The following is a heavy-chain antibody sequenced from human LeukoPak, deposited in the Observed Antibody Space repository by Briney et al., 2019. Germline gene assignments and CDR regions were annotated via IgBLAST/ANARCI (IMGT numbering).Heavy chain of an antibody. CDR1: GFTFSSYE. D-gene: IGHD6-13*01. V-gene: IGHV3-48*03. CDR2: ISGSGGSR. J-gene: IGHJ4*02. Sequence: PGGSLRLSCSASGFTFSSYEMNWVRQAPGKGLEWVSYISGSGGSRYYADSVKGRFTISRDNTRNSLYLQMDSLRAEDTALYYCARVEQQLVKGYWGQGTLVTGSS. CDR3: ARVEQQLVKGY.